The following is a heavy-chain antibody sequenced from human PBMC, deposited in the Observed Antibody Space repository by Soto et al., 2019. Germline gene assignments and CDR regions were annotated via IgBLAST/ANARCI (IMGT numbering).Heavy chain of an antibody. Sequence: PVESLRLSCAASGFTFSSYAMSWVRQAPGKGLEWVSAISGSGGSTYYADSVKGRFTISRDNSKNTLYLQMNSLRAEDTAVYYCAKDRRDGYNYYFDYWGQGTLVTVSS. J-gene: IGHJ4*02. CDR1: GFTFSSYA. CDR3: AKDRRDGYNYYFDY. CDR2: ISGSGGST. D-gene: IGHD5-12*01. V-gene: IGHV3-23*01.